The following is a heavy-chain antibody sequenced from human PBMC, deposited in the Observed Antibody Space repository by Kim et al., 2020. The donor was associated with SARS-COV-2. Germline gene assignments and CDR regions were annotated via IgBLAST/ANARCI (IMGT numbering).Heavy chain of an antibody. D-gene: IGHD3-10*01. Sequence: GGSLRLSCAASGFTFSSSSMNWVRQAPGKGLELISHISSSGTTIYYADSVKGRFTISRDNAMSSVYLQMNSLRAEDTAVYYCARDTYGNSAFDCWGQGTLVTVSS. CDR1: GFTFSSSS. J-gene: IGHJ4*02. CDR3: ARDTYGNSAFDC. V-gene: IGHV3-48*04. CDR2: ISSSGTTI.